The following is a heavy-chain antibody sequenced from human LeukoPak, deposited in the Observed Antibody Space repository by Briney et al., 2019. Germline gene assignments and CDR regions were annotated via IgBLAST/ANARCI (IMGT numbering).Heavy chain of an antibody. CDR2: ISASGHYT. J-gene: IGHJ6*03. CDR3: AKDGSWGDYQFYFYIDV. V-gene: IGHV3-23*01. D-gene: IGHD3-16*01. Sequence: GGSLRLSCAVSGFTFGNSAMSWVRQAPGKGLEWISGISASGHYTYTADSLKGRFTISRDNSKNTLYLQMINLRAEDTALYYCAKDGSWGDYQFYFYIDVWGNGTTVTVSS. CDR1: GFTFGNSA.